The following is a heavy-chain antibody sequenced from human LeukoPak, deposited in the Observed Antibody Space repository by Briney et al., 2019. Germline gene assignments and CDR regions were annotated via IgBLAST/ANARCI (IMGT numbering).Heavy chain of an antibody. CDR1: GGSISSYY. Sequence: PSETLSLTCTVSGGSISSYYWSWIRQPAGKGLEWIGRIYTSGSTNYNPSLKSRVTMSVDTSKNQFSLKLSSVTAADTAVYYCARARTPVVTMVRGVHFDYWGQGTLVTVSS. CDR2: IYTSGST. CDR3: ARARTPVVTMVRGVHFDY. D-gene: IGHD3-10*01. V-gene: IGHV4-4*07. J-gene: IGHJ4*02.